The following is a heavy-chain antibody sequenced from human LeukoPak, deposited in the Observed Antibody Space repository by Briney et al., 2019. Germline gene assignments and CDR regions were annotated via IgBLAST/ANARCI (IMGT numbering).Heavy chain of an antibody. CDR1: GFTFSSYA. Sequence: GRSLRLSCAASGFTFSSYAMHWVRQAPGKGLEWVAVISYDGSNKYYADSVKGRFTISRDNAKNTLYLQMNSLRAEDTAVYYCARAVDPWGQGTLVTVSS. CDR3: ARAVDP. J-gene: IGHJ5*02. V-gene: IGHV3-30*04. CDR2: ISYDGSNK.